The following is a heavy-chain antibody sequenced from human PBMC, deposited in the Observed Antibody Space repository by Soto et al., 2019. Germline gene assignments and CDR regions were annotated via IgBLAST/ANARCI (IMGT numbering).Heavy chain of an antibody. CDR2: IYYSGST. J-gene: IGHJ5*02. Sequence: PSETLSLTCTVSGGSISSGDYYWSWIRQPPGKGLEWIGYIYYSGSTYYNPSLKSRVTISVDTSKNQFSLKLSSVTAADTAVYYCARVRYYDSSGYSDWFDPWGQGTLVTVSS. CDR1: GGSISSGDYY. D-gene: IGHD3-22*01. V-gene: IGHV4-30-4*01. CDR3: ARVRYYDSSGYSDWFDP.